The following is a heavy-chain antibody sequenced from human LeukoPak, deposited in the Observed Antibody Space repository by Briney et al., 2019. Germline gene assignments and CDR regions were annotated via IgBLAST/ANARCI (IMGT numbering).Heavy chain of an antibody. CDR1: GGTFSSYA. D-gene: IGHD3-16*02. J-gene: IGHJ4*02. CDR2: IIPIFGTA. CDR3: ARAVTYDYVWGSYRTENYFDY. Sequence: SVKVSCKASGGTFSSYAISWVRQAPGQGLEWMGGIIPIFGTANCAQKFQGRVTITADESTSTAYMELSSLRSEDTAVYYCARAVTYDYVWGSYRTENYFDYWGQGTLVTVSS. V-gene: IGHV1-69*13.